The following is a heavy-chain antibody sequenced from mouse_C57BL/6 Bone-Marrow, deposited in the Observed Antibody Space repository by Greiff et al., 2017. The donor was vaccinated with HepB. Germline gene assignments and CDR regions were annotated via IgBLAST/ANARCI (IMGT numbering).Heavy chain of an antibody. CDR2: IWSGGST. V-gene: IGHV2-2*01. J-gene: IGHJ4*01. CDR3: ARYFYYAMDY. CDR1: GFSLTSYG. Sequence: VQRVESGPGLVQPSQSLSITCTVSGFSLTSYGVHWVRQSPGKGLEWLGVIWSGGSTDYNAAFISRLSISKDNSKSQVFSKMNSLQADDTAIYYCARYFYYAMDYWGQGTSVTVSS.